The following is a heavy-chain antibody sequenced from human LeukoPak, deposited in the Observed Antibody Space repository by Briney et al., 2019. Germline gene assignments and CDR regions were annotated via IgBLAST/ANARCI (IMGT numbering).Heavy chain of an antibody. Sequence: PSETLSLTCTVSGGSVSSDTYYWGWIRQPPGKGLEWIGTIYRSGSIYYNPSLKSRATISVDTSKNQFSLRLSSVTAADTAVYYCAIYYDSRGYPPGALDIGGQGTLVTVSS. CDR3: AIYYDSRGYPPGALDI. V-gene: IGHV4-39*01. J-gene: IGHJ3*02. CDR2: IYRSGSI. D-gene: IGHD3-22*01. CDR1: GGSVSSDTYY.